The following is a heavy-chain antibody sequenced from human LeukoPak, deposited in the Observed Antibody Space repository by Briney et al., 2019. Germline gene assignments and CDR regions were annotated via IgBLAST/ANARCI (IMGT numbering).Heavy chain of an antibody. CDR3: ARDVLSTAGYFDY. CDR2: IYYSGST. D-gene: IGHD6-19*01. CDR1: GGSISSYY. V-gene: IGHV4-59*01. J-gene: IGHJ4*02. Sequence: SETLSLTCTVSGGSISSYYWRCIWQPPGKGLEWIGYIYYSGSTNYNPSLKSRVTISVDTSKNQFSLNLSSVTAADTAVYYCARDVLSTAGYFDYWGQGTLVTVSS.